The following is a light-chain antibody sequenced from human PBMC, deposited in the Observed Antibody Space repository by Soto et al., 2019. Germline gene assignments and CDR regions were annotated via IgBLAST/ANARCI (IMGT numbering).Light chain of an antibody. Sequence: DIQMTQSPSSLSASVGDRVTITCRATQSISSNLNWYQQKPGKAPKVLISGASSLQSGVPLRFSGSGSGTDFTLTISSLQSEDFATYYCQQSHRTPLTFGGGTKVEIK. J-gene: IGKJ4*01. CDR1: QSISSN. CDR2: GAS. V-gene: IGKV1-39*01. CDR3: QQSHRTPLT.